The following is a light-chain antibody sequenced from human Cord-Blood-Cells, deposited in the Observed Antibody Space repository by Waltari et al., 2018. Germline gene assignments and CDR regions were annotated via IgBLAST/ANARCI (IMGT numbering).Light chain of an antibody. CDR2: ATS. CDR3: QQSYSTPYT. J-gene: IGKJ2*01. V-gene: IGKV1-39*01. CDR1: QSISSY. Sequence: DFQMTQPPSSLSASVGDRVTITCRASQSISSYLNWYQQKPGKAHKLLIYATSSLQSGVPSRFSGSGSGTDFTLTISSLQPEDFATYYCQQSYSTPYTFGQGTKLEIK.